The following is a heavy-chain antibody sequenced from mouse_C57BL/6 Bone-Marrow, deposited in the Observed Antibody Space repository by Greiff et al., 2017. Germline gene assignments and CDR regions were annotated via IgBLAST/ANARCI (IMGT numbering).Heavy chain of an antibody. CDR2: INPNNGGT. D-gene: IGHD2-4*01. CDR1: GYTFTDYN. CDR3: ERGGYDYDGHGDFDY. Sequence: EVQLQESGPELVKPGASVKMSCKASGYTFTDYNMHWVKQSHGKSLEWIGYINPNNGGTSYNQKFKGKATLTVNKSSSTAYMVLRSLTSEGSAVYYCERGGYDYDGHGDFDYWGQGTTLTVSS. J-gene: IGHJ2*01. V-gene: IGHV1-22*01.